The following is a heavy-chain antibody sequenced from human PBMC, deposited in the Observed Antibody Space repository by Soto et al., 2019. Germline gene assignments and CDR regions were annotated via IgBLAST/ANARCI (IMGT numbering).Heavy chain of an antibody. CDR2: IKHSGST. V-gene: IGHV4-34*02. Sequence: QVQLQQWGAGLLKPSGTLSLTCGVYGGSFSGYYWNWIRQSPGKGLEWIGKIKHSGSTTYNPSLRSRASISVDTSKNQFSLRLRSVTAADTAVYYWARAYDSRAPRAAFAAWGQGTVVVVSS. CDR3: ARAYDSRAPRAAFAA. CDR1: GGSFSGYY. J-gene: IGHJ3*01. D-gene: IGHD3-16*01.